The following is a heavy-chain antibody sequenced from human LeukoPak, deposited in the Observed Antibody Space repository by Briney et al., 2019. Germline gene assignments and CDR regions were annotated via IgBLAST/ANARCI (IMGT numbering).Heavy chain of an antibody. D-gene: IGHD6-19*01. V-gene: IGHV3-23*01. Sequence: GGSLRFSCAASGFTVSNNYMSWVRQAPGKGLEWVSSITDSGDRTYYADSVKGRFTISRDNSKNTLFLQMNSLRAEDTAVYYCTKDGEAPGYSSYWGQGTLVTVSS. CDR2: ITDSGDRT. CDR3: TKDGEAPGYSSY. J-gene: IGHJ4*02. CDR1: GFTVSNNY.